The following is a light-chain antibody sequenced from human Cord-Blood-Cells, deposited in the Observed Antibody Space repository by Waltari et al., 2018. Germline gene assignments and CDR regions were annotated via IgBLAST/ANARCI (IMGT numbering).Light chain of an antibody. CDR2: EVS. CDR3: SSYAGSNNVV. J-gene: IGLJ2*01. CDR1: SSDGGGYNY. Sequence: QSALTQPPSASGSPGQSVTISCTGTSSDGGGYNYVSWYQQHPGKAPKLMIYEVSKRPPGVPDRFSGSKAGNTASRTGTGLQAEDEADYYCSSYAGSNNVVFGGGTKLTVL. V-gene: IGLV2-8*01.